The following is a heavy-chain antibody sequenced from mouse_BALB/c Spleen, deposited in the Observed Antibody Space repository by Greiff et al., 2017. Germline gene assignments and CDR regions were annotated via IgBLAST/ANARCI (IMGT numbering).Heavy chain of an antibody. Sequence: EVQGVESGGGLVQPGGSLRLSCATSGFTFTDYYMSWVRQPPGKALEWLGFIRNKANGYTTEYSASVKGRFTISRDNSQSILYLQMNTLRAEDSATYYCAREDYYGYPDYWGQGTTLTVSS. CDR2: IRNKANGYTT. V-gene: IGHV7-3*02. CDR1: GFTFTDYY. J-gene: IGHJ2*01. CDR3: AREDYYGYPDY. D-gene: IGHD1-2*01.